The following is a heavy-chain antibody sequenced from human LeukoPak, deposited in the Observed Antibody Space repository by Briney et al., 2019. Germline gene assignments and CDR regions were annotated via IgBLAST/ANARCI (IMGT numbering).Heavy chain of an antibody. CDR1: GFTFSTYA. CDR2: IWYDGSKE. J-gene: IGHJ4*02. Sequence: PGGSLRLSCAASGFTFSTYAMHWVRQAPGKGLEWVATIWYDGSKEYYADSVKGRFTISRDNPKNTLYLQMNSLRVDDTAVYFCARAGSSPVDFDYWGQGTLVTVSS. D-gene: IGHD1-26*01. V-gene: IGHV3-33*01. CDR3: ARAGSSPVDFDY.